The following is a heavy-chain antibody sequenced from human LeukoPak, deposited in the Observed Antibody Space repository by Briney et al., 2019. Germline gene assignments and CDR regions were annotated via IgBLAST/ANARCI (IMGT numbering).Heavy chain of an antibody. CDR1: GGSFSAHY. CDR2: INHSGST. J-gene: IGHJ4*02. CDR3: ARLAVAGTGTDY. V-gene: IGHV4-34*01. D-gene: IGHD6-19*01. Sequence: SETLSLTCAIYGGSFSAHYWSWIRQPPGKGLEWIGEINHSGSTSYNPSLKSRVTISIDTSKNQFSLKLSSVTAADTAVYYCARLAVAGTGTDYWGQGTLVTVSS.